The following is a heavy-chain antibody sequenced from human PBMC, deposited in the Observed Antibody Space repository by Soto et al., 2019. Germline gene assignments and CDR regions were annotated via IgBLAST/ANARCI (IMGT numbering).Heavy chain of an antibody. J-gene: IGHJ4*02. Sequence: GGSLRLSCAASGFTFSSYSMNWVRQAPGKGLEWVSSISSSSSYIYYADSVKGRFTISRDNAKNSLYLQMNSLRAEDTAVYYCARDKPLRRFPDYRGQGTLVTVSS. CDR3: ARDKPLRRFPDY. CDR1: GFTFSSYS. D-gene: IGHD2-21*01. V-gene: IGHV3-21*01. CDR2: ISSSSSYI.